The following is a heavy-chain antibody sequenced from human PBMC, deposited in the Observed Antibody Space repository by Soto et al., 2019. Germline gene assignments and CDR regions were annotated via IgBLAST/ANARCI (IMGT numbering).Heavy chain of an antibody. J-gene: IGHJ4*02. Sequence: GGSLRLSCAASGFTFSSYGMHWVRQAPGKGLEWVSAISGSGGSTYYADSVKGRFTISRDNSKNTLYLQMNSLRAEDTAVYYCAKDKMGPYSGRSSFAYWGQGSLVTVSS. CDR2: ISGSGGST. D-gene: IGHD1-26*01. CDR1: GFTFSSYG. CDR3: AKDKMGPYSGRSSFAY. V-gene: IGHV3-23*01.